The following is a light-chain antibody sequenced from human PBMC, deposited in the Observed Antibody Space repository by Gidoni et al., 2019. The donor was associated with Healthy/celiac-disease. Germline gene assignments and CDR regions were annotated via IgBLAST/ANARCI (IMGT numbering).Light chain of an antibody. V-gene: IGKV1-39*01. CDR2: AAS. CDR1: QSISSY. CDR3: QQSYSTPLT. J-gene: IGKJ4*01. Sequence: DIQMTQSPDSLSASVGDRVTITCRASQSISSYLNWYQQKPGKDPTLLIYAASSLQSGVPSRFSGSGSGTEFTLNISSRQPEDFATYYCQQSYSTPLTFGGGTKVEIK.